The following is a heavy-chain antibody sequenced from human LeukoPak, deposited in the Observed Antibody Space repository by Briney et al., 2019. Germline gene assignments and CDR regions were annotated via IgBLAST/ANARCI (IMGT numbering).Heavy chain of an antibody. V-gene: IGHV1-2*02. Sequence: ASVKVSCTASGYSFTGYYMHWVRQAPGHGLEWMGWINPNSGGTNYAQKFQGRVTMTRDTSISTAYMELSRLRSDDTAVYYCARGDTGMAYWYSDLWGRGTLVTVSS. CDR3: ARGDTGMAYWYSDL. CDR2: INPNSGGT. J-gene: IGHJ2*01. CDR1: GYSFTGYY. D-gene: IGHD5-18*01.